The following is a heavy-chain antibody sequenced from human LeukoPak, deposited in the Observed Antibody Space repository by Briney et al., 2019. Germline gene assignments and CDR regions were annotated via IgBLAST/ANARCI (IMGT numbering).Heavy chain of an antibody. V-gene: IGHV1-46*01. J-gene: IGHJ4*02. CDR3: ARGPLPDYRSREVGY. Sequence: ASVKVSCKSSGYTFTSYYIHWVRQAPGQGLEWMGIVNPSGGSTTYARQFQGRVTMARETSTSTVYMELSSLRSQDTAVYYSARGPLPDYRSREVGYWGQGTLVTVSS. CDR2: VNPSGGST. D-gene: IGHD4-11*01. CDR1: GYTFTSYY.